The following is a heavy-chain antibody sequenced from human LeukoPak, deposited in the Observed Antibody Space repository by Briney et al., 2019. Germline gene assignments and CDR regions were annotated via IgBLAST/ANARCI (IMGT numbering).Heavy chain of an antibody. CDR2: IYYSGST. CDR3: ARGLYSSSWYVWFDP. D-gene: IGHD6-13*01. J-gene: IGHJ5*02. Sequence: PSETLSLTCTVSGGSISSYYWRWIRQPPGKGLEWIGYIYYSGSTNYNPSLKSRVTISVDTSKNQFSLKLSSVTAADTAVYYCARGLYSSSWYVWFDPWGQGTLVAVSS. CDR1: GGSISSYY. V-gene: IGHV4-59*01.